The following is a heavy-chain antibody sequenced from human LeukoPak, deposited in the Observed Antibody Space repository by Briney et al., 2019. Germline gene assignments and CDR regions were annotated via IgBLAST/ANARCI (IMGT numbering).Heavy chain of an antibody. Sequence: SETLCLTCAVYGGSFSGYYWSWIRQPPGKGLEWIGEINHGGSTNYNPSPTRRVTRSVETSKNQFSLRPSSVTAADTAVYYCAREGLNMVRGVIPKEAWGWFDHWGQGTLVTVSS. CDR2: INHGGST. CDR3: AREGLNMVRGVIPKEAWGWFDH. J-gene: IGHJ5*02. CDR1: GGSFSGYY. D-gene: IGHD3-10*01. V-gene: IGHV4-34*01.